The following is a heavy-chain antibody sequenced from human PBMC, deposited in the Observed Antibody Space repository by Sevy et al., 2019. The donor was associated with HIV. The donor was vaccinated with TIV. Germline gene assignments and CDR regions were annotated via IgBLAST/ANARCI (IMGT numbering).Heavy chain of an antibody. CDR2: VYHTGST. V-gene: IGHV4-59*01. J-gene: IGHJ5*02. CDR1: GGSISVYY. CDR3: ARAPPVRSGDDSLNWFDP. Sequence: SETLSLTCTVSGGSISVYYWSWIRQPPGKELEYIGYVYHTGSTNSNPSLKSRVTISVDTSNNQCSLKLTSVTAADTAVYYGARAPPVRSGDDSLNWFDPWGQGTLVTVSS. D-gene: IGHD5-12*01.